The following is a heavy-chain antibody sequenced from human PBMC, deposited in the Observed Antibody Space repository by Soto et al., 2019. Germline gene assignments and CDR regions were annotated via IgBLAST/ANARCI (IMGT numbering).Heavy chain of an antibody. J-gene: IGHJ4*02. CDR2: IGAYNGET. CDR3: ARALKWLLYGPAHY. V-gene: IGHV1-18*01. D-gene: IGHD3-3*01. CDR1: GYTFSIYG. Sequence: ASVKVSCKASGYTFSIYGISWVRQAPGQGLEWMGWIGAYNGETNYAQKFQGRVTITRDTSASTAYMELSSLRSEDTAVYYCARALKWLLYGPAHYWGQGTLVTVSS.